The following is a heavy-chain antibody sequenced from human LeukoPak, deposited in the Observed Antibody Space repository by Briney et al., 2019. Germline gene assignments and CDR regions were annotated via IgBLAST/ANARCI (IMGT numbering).Heavy chain of an antibody. V-gene: IGHV4-38-2*02. CDR2: IYHSGST. Sequence: PSETLSLTCTVSGYSISSGYYWGWIRQPPGKGLEWIGSIYHSGSTYYNPSLKSRVTISVDTSKNQFSLKLSSVTAADTAVYYCARGGYCSSTSCSGDNWFDPWGQGTLVTVSS. J-gene: IGHJ5*02. CDR1: GYSISSGYY. D-gene: IGHD2-2*01. CDR3: ARGGYCSSTSCSGDNWFDP.